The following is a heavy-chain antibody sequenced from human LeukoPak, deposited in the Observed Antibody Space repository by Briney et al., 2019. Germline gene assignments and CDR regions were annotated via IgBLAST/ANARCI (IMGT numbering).Heavy chain of an antibody. CDR1: GFTFSSYA. V-gene: IGHV3-30*04. CDR2: ISYDGRDK. CDR3: AKDGQVSAAAYYFDY. J-gene: IGHJ4*02. D-gene: IGHD2-2*01. Sequence: GGSLRLSCAASGFTFSSYAMSWVRQAPGQGLGWVAVISYDGRDKKYADSVKGRFTISRDNSKNTLYLQMNSLRAEDTAVYYCAKDGQVSAAAYYFDYWGQGTLVTVSS.